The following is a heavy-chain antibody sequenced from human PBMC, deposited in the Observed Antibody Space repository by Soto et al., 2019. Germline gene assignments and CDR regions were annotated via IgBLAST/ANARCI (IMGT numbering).Heavy chain of an antibody. Sequence: PSETLSLTCPFSGFSISSYYWSWIRQPPGKGLEWIGYIYYSGSTNYNPSLKSRVTISVDTSKNQFSLKLSSVTAADTAVYCCASRYNWNHHAFDIWGQGTMVTVSS. D-gene: IGHD1-20*01. J-gene: IGHJ3*02. CDR3: ASRYNWNHHAFDI. V-gene: IGHV4-59*01. CDR2: IYYSGST. CDR1: GFSISSYY.